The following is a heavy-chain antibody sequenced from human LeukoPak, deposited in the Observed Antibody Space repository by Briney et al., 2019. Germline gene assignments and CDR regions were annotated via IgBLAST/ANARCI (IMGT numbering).Heavy chain of an antibody. D-gene: IGHD3-10*01. J-gene: IGHJ5*02. CDR3: ARAPSITMVRGVIITSGWFDP. CDR1: GGSFSGYY. CDR2: INHSGST. V-gene: IGHV4-34*01. Sequence: SETLSLTCAVYGGSFSGYYWSWIRQPPGKGLEWIGEINHSGSTNYNPSLKSRVTISVDTSKNQFSLKLSSVTAADTAVYYCARAPSITMVRGVIITSGWFDPWGQGTLVTVSS.